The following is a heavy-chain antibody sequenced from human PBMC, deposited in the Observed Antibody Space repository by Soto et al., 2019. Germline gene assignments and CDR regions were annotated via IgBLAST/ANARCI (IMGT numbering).Heavy chain of an antibody. J-gene: IGHJ3*02. CDR3: ARAYDSNGNHAFDI. V-gene: IGHV4-4*07. D-gene: IGHD3-22*01. Sequence: PSETLSLTCTVSGGSISGYFWSWIRQPAGKGLDWIGRIYSSGSTNYNPSLNSRITMSVDTSKNQFSLKLSSVSAADTAVYYCARAYDSNGNHAFDIGGQGTLVPV. CDR2: IYSSGST. CDR1: GGSISGYF.